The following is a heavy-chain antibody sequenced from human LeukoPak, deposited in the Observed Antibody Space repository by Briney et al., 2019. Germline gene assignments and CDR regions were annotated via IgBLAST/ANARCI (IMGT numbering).Heavy chain of an antibody. CDR3: ARADDYLFDY. J-gene: IGHJ4*02. V-gene: IGHV3-48*03. CDR2: ISSSGSTI. CDR1: GFTFSSYW. D-gene: IGHD4-17*01. Sequence: PGGSLRLSCAASGFTFSSYWMNWVRQAPGKGLEWVSYISSSGSTIYYADSVKGRFTISRDNTKNSLYLQMNSLRAEDTAVYYCARADDYLFDYWGQGTLVTVSS.